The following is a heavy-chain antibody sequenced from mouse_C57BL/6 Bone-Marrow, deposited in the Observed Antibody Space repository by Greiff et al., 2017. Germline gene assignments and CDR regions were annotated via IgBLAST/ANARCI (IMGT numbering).Heavy chain of an antibody. Sequence: EVQLQQSGPELVKPGASVKISCKASGYTFTDYYMNWVKQSHGKSLEWIGDINPNNGGTSYNQKFKGKATLTVDKSSSTAYMELRSLTSEDSAVYYCAGIPGYDGYWGQGTTLTVSS. CDR2: INPNNGGT. CDR1: GYTFTDYY. D-gene: IGHD2-2*01. J-gene: IGHJ2*01. V-gene: IGHV1-26*01. CDR3: AGIPGYDGY.